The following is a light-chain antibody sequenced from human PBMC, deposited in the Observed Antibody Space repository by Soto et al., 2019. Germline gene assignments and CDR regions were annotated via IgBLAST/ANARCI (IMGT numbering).Light chain of an antibody. CDR2: GAS. Sequence: ERVMTQSPATLSVSPGEKVTLSCRASQSVSSNLAWYQQKPGQPPRLLIYGASTRATGIPARFSGSGSGTEFTLTISSLQSVDFAVYSCQQYNNWPWTFGQGTKVDIK. CDR1: QSVSSN. CDR3: QQYNNWPWT. V-gene: IGKV3-15*01. J-gene: IGKJ1*01.